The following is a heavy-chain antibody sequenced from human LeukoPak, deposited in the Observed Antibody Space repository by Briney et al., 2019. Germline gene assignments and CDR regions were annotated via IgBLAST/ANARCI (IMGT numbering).Heavy chain of an antibody. D-gene: IGHD5-12*01. CDR2: IYYSGST. Sequence: SETLSLTCTVSGGSITGYYWKWIRQPPGKGLEWIGYIYYSGSTNYNPSLKSRVTISVDTSENQFSLKLNSVTAADTAVYYCARQGGVATTFDYWGRGTLVTVSS. J-gene: IGHJ4*02. V-gene: IGHV4-59*08. CDR1: GGSITGYY. CDR3: ARQGGVATTFDY.